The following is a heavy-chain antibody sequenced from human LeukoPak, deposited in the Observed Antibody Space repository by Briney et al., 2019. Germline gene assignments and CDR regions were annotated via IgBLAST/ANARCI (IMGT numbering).Heavy chain of an antibody. CDR3: ARSSSWHTPNAFDI. CDR1: GGSISSSYY. Sequence: PSETLSLTCTVSGGSISSSYYWGWIRQPPGKGLEWIGSIYYSGSTYYNPSLKSRVTISVDTSKIQFSLKLSSVTAADTAVYYCARSSSWHTPNAFDIWGQGTMVTVSS. D-gene: IGHD6-13*01. CDR2: IYYSGST. V-gene: IGHV4-39*07. J-gene: IGHJ3*02.